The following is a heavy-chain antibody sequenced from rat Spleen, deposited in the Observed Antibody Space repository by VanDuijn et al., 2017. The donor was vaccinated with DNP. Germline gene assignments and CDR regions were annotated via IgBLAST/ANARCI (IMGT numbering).Heavy chain of an antibody. CDR3: AALTTAPFEY. CDR1: GFTFSDYY. Sequence: EVQLVESGGGLEQPGRALKLSCVASGFTFSDYYMAWVRQAPTKGLEWVAVISHDAAITYYRDSVKGRFSISRDNAESTLYLQMDSLRSEDTALYYCAALTTAPFEYWGQGVMVTVSS. J-gene: IGHJ2*01. D-gene: IGHD1-11*01. V-gene: IGHV5-20*01. CDR2: ISHDAAIT.